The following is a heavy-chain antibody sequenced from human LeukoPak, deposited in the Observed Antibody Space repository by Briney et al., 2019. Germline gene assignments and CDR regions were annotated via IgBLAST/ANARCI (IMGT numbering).Heavy chain of an antibody. CDR1: GFTFDHYA. CDR2: INWNRGGI. CDR3: PKGRYYYGPGDAPIFDY. Sequence: GGSLRLSCAASGFTFDHYAMHWVRQAPGKGLEWVSGINWNRGGIGYADSVKGRFTISRDNAKNSLYLQMNSLRAEDTALYYCPKGRYYYGPGDAPIFDYWGQGTLVTVSS. V-gene: IGHV3-9*01. J-gene: IGHJ4*02. D-gene: IGHD3-10*01.